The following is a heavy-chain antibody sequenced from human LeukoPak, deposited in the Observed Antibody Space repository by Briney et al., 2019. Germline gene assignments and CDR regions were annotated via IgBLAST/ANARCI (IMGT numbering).Heavy chain of an antibody. CDR1: GYSFTSYW. Sequence: GESLKISCKGSGYSFTSYWIGWVRQMPGKGLEWMGIIYPGDSDTRYSPSFQGQVTISADKSISTAYLQWSSLKASDTAMYYCARQEGSTSTQGSQAIDYWGQGTLVTVSS. CDR2: IYPGDSDT. V-gene: IGHV5-51*01. CDR3: ARQEGSTSTQGSQAIDY. D-gene: IGHD2-2*01. J-gene: IGHJ4*02.